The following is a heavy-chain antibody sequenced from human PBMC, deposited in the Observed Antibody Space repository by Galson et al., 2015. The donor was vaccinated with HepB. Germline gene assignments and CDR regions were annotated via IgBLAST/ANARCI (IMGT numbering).Heavy chain of an antibody. CDR1: GFTFSSYG. V-gene: IGHV3-30*02. CDR2: IRYDGNNK. Sequence: SLRLSCAASGFTFSSYGMHWVRQAPGKGLEWVAFIRYDGNNKYYADSVKGRFTISRDNSKKTLYLQMNSLRAEDTAVYYCAKDLAAGRLLWLGKNYGMDVWGQGTTVTVSS. D-gene: IGHD3-10*01. CDR3: AKDLAAGRLLWLGKNYGMDV. J-gene: IGHJ6*02.